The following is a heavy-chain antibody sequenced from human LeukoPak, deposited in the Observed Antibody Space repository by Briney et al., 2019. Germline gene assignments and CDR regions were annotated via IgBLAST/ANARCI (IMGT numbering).Heavy chain of an antibody. V-gene: IGHV1-2*02. J-gene: IGHJ4*02. CDR1: GYTFTGYY. Sequence: ASVKVSCKASGYTFTGYYMHWVRQAPGQGLEWMGWINPNSGGTNYAQEFQGRVTMTRDTSISTAYMELSRLRSDDTAVYYCARVAEWLVREYYFDYWGQGTLVTVSS. CDR3: ARVAEWLVREYYFDY. D-gene: IGHD6-19*01. CDR2: INPNSGGT.